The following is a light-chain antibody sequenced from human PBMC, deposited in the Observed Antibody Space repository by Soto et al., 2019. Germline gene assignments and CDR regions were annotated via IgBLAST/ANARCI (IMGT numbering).Light chain of an antibody. CDR3: QQYGNSPWT. CDR2: GAS. CDR1: LSLSSSY. V-gene: IGKV3-20*01. J-gene: IGKJ1*01. Sequence: DIVLTQSPGTLSMSPGERATLSCRASLSLSSSYIAGYQQKPGQAPRLLIYGASSRATGIPDRFSGSGSGTEFTLTITRLEPEDFAVYHCQQYGNSPWTFGQGTKVDIK.